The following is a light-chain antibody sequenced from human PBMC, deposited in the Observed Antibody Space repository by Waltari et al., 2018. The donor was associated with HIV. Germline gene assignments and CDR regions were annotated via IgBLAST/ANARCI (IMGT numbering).Light chain of an antibody. J-gene: IGKJ1*01. CDR1: QSVDSNY. CDR2: GAS. CDR3: QQYGASPT. Sequence: EIVLTQSPDTLSLSPGDRATLFCRASQSVDSNYIAWYQHKSGQPPRLLIYGASNRATGIPDKFGGSGSGTHFSLSINKLAPEDFAMYYCQQYGASPTFGQGTKVEI. V-gene: IGKV3-20*01.